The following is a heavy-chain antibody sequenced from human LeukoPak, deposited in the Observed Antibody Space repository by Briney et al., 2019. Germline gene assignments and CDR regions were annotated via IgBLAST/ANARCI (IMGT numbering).Heavy chain of an antibody. CDR2: INGNGVT. J-gene: IGHJ5*02. Sequence: TSETLSLTCTVSGGSISNYHWSWIRQSAGKGLEWIGRINGNGVTNNNPSLKSRLTMSVDTSKNQFSLNLRSVTAADTSVYYCVRDELRTTYRFSWDPWGQGILVTV. CDR1: GGSISNYH. CDR3: VRDELRTTYRFSWDP. D-gene: IGHD3-16*02. V-gene: IGHV4-4*07.